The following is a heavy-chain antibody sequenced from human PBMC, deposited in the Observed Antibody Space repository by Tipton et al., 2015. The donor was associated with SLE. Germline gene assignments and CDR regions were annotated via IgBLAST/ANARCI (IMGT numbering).Heavy chain of an antibody. CDR1: GGSISSHY. V-gene: IGHV4-59*11. Sequence: TLSLTCTVSGGSISSHYWSWIRQAPGKGLEWIGYISNSETTNYNPSLKSRVTISVDTSKNQFSLKLRSVTAADTAVYYCARGAAAAYDSFDMWGQGTTVTLPS. CDR2: ISNSETT. D-gene: IGHD6-13*01. J-gene: IGHJ3*02. CDR3: ARGAAAAYDSFDM.